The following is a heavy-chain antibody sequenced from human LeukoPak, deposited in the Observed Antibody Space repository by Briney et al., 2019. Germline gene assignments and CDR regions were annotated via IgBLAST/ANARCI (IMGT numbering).Heavy chain of an antibody. D-gene: IGHD3-22*01. V-gene: IGHV3-23*01. J-gene: IGHJ4*02. CDR2: ISGSGGST. CDR1: GFTFSSYA. CDR3: ATSDLYYYDSSPYYFDY. Sequence: GGSLRLSCAASGFTFSSYAMSWVRQAPGKGLEWVSAISGSGGSTYYADSVKGRFTISRDNSKNTLYLQMNSLRAEDTAVYYCATSDLYYYDSSPYYFDYWGQGTLVTVSS.